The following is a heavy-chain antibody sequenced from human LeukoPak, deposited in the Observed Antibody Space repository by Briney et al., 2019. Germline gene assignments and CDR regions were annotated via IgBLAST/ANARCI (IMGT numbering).Heavy chain of an antibody. D-gene: IGHD5-12*01. V-gene: IGHV4-30-4*01. CDR3: ARGNGGYLEDS. CDR1: GGSISSGDYY. CDR2: IYYSGST. J-gene: IGHJ4*02. Sequence: PSQTLSLTCTVSGGSISSGDYYWSWIRQPPGKGLEWIGYIYYSGSTCYNPSLKSRVTISVDTSKNQFSLKLSSVTAADTAVYYCARGNGGYLEDSWGQGTLVTVSS.